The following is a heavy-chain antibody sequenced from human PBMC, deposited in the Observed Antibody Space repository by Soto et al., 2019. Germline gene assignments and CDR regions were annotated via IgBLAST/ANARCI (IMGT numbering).Heavy chain of an antibody. J-gene: IGHJ6*02. D-gene: IGHD2-15*01. CDR1: GFTFSSYE. Sequence: GGSLRLSCAASGFTFSSYEMNWVRQAPGKGLEWVSAISGSGGSTYYADSVKGRFTTSRDNSKSTLYLQMNSLRAEDTAVYYCAKDSVVAATPSDFYYYYGMDVWGQGTTVTVSS. V-gene: IGHV3-23*01. CDR2: ISGSGGST. CDR3: AKDSVVAATPSDFYYYYGMDV.